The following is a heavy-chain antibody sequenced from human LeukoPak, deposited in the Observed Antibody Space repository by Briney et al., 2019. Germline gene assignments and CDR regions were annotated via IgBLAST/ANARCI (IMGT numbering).Heavy chain of an antibody. D-gene: IGHD3-3*01. V-gene: IGHV4-4*07. J-gene: IGHJ4*02. CDR2: IYTSGST. Sequence: SETLSLTCTVSGGSMGNYYWNWIRQAAGKGLEWIGRIYTSGSTNYTPSLKSRVSLSVDTSRDQFSLNLSSVTAADTAVYYCAREWSGYYYFDYWGQGAPVTVSS. CDR1: GGSMGNYY. CDR3: AREWSGYYYFDY.